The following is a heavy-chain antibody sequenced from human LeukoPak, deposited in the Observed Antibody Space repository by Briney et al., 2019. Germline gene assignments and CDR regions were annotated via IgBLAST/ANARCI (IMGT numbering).Heavy chain of an antibody. CDR3: ARDRLQLPS. J-gene: IGHJ5*02. Sequence: PSETLSLTCTVSGGSISNGDFYWNWIRRPAGKGLQWIGRISTSGSTNYNPSLKSRVTISVDTSKNQFSLKLSSVTAADTAVYYCARDRLQLPSWGQGTLVTVSS. V-gene: IGHV4-61*02. D-gene: IGHD1-1*01. CDR1: GGSISNGDFY. CDR2: ISTSGST.